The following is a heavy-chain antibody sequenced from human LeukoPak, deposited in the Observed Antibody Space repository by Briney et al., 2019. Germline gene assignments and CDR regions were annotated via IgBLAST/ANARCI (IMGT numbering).Heavy chain of an antibody. CDR3: ARDLAVAGGKDWFDP. Sequence: SVKVSCKASGYTLTSYGISWVRQAPGQGLEWMGWISAYNGNTNYAQKLQGRVTMTTGTSTSTAYMELRSLRSDDTAVYYCARDLAVAGGKDWFDPWGQGTLVTVSS. D-gene: IGHD6-19*01. CDR1: GYTLTSYG. V-gene: IGHV1-18*01. CDR2: ISAYNGNT. J-gene: IGHJ5*02.